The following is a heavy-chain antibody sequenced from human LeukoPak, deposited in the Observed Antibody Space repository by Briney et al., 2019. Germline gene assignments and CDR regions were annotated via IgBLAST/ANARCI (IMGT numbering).Heavy chain of an antibody. CDR3: ARGYYGSGGPYYFDY. D-gene: IGHD3-10*01. Sequence: ASVKVSCKASGYTFTCYYMHWVRQAPGQGLEWMGWINPNSGGTNYAQKFQGRVTMTRDTSISTAYMELSRLRSDDTAVYYCARGYYGSGGPYYFDYWGQGTLVTVSS. J-gene: IGHJ4*02. V-gene: IGHV1-2*02. CDR2: INPNSGGT. CDR1: GYTFTCYY.